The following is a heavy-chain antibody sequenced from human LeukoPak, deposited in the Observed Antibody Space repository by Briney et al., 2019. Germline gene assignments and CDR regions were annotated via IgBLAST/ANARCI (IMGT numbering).Heavy chain of an antibody. D-gene: IGHD6-13*01. CDR3: AIQVAPGLAVAGTSDSYYYYMDV. V-gene: IGHV3-23*01. Sequence: HPGGSLRLSCAASGFTFSSYAMSWVRQAPGKGLEWVSAISGSGGSTYYADSVKGRFTISRDNSKNTLYLQMNSLRAEDTAVYYCAIQVAPGLAVAGTSDSYYYYMDVWGKGTTVTVSS. CDR1: GFTFSSYA. CDR2: ISGSGGST. J-gene: IGHJ6*03.